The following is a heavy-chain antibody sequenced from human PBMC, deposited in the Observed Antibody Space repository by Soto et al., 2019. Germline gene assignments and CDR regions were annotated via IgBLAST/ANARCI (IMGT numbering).Heavy chain of an antibody. Sequence: SETLSLTCTVSGGSISSGGYYWSWIRPHPGKGLEWIGYIYYSGSTYYNPSLKSRVTISVDTSKNQFSLKLSSVTAADTAVYYCARGSGFEAQSLYFGHNWFDPWGQGTLVTVSS. V-gene: IGHV4-31*03. CDR2: IYYSGST. CDR1: GGSISSGGYY. J-gene: IGHJ5*02. CDR3: ARGSGFEAQSLYFGHNWFDP. D-gene: IGHD3-10*01.